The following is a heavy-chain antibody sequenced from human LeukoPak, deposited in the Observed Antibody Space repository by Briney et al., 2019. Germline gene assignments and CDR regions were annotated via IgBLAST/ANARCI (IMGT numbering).Heavy chain of an antibody. D-gene: IGHD3-10*01. CDR2: ISGDGDGT. Sequence: PGRSLRLSCAASGFIFDDYAMHWVRQAPGKGLEWVSLISGDGDGTYYADSVKGRFTISRDNSKHSLFLQMNSLRSEDTALYYCAKDISDYYGSENYYYYGMDVWGQGTTVTVSS. J-gene: IGHJ6*02. CDR1: GFIFDDYA. CDR3: AKDISDYYGSENYYYYGMDV. V-gene: IGHV3-43*02.